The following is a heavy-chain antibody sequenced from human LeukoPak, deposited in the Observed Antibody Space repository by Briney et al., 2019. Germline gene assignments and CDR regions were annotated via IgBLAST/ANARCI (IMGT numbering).Heavy chain of an antibody. CDR1: GFTFSSYS. CDR2: VSGSGGIT. V-gene: IGHV3-23*01. CDR3: AKDTLTSGWYGHYLDF. J-gene: IGHJ4*02. D-gene: IGHD6-19*01. Sequence: GGSLRLSCAASGFTFSSYSMNWVRQAPGKGLEWVSTVSGSGGITDYADSVKGRFTISRDNPKNTLYLQMTSLRARDTAVYYCAKDTLTSGWYGHYLDFWGQGTLVTVSS.